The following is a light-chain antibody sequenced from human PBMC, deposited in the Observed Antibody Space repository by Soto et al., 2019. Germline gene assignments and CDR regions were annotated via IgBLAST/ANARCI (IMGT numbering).Light chain of an antibody. CDR3: CSYAGSYTYV. J-gene: IGLJ1*01. CDR1: SSDVDGYNY. CDR2: DVS. V-gene: IGLV2-11*01. Sequence: QSALTQPRSVSGSPGQSVTISCTGTSSDVDGYNYVSWYQQHPGKAPKLMIYDVSKRPSGVPDRFSGSKSGNTASLTISGLQAEDEADYYCCSYAGSYTYVFGTVTKVTVL.